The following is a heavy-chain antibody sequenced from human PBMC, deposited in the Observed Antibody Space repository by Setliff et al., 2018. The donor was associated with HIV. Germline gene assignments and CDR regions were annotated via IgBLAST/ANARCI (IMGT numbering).Heavy chain of an antibody. Sequence: LSLTCTVSGGSISSGSYYWSWIRQPAGKGLEWIGHIYTSGSTNYNPSLKSRVTISVDTSKNQFSLELGSVTAADTALYYCARESGIVGAQGFDYWSQGTLVTVSS. CDR2: IYTSGST. CDR1: GGSISSGSYY. CDR3: ARESGIVGAQGFDY. V-gene: IGHV4-61*09. D-gene: IGHD1-26*01. J-gene: IGHJ4*02.